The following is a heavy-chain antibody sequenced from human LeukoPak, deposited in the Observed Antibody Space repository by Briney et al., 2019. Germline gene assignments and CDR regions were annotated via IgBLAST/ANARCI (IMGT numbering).Heavy chain of an antibody. V-gene: IGHV4-31*03. CDR3: ARLPGGSKQDRYFDY. Sequence: KPSETLSLTCTVSGGSISSGGYYWSWIRQHPGKGLEGIGYIYYSGSTYYNPSLKSRVTISVDTSKNQFSLKLSSVTAADTAVYYCARLPGGSKQDRYFDYWGQGTLVTVSS. CDR1: GGSISSGGYY. D-gene: IGHD2-15*01. J-gene: IGHJ4*02. CDR2: IYYSGST.